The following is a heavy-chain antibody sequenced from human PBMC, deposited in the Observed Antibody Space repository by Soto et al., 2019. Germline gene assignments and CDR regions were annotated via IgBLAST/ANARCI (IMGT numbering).Heavy chain of an antibody. Sequence: PGGALRLSCAASGFTFSTYWMHWVRPAPGKGLVWVSRIDSDGSRITYADFVKGRFTISGDNAKNTVYLHMNSLTAEDTAVYYCVRTSLVVAVATREDFWGQGTLVTVSS. V-gene: IGHV3-74*01. D-gene: IGHD2-15*01. CDR3: VRTSLVVAVATREDF. CDR1: GFTFSTYW. J-gene: IGHJ4*02. CDR2: IDSDGSRI.